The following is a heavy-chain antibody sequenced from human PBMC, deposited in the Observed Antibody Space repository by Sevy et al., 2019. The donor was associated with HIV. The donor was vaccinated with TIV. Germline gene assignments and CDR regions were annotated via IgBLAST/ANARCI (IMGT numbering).Heavy chain of an antibody. V-gene: IGHV1-58*01. D-gene: IGHD2-2*01. CDR1: GFTFTSSA. J-gene: IGHJ6*02. CDR3: AAPREGYCSSTSCYVDYYYYYGMDV. Sequence: SVKVSCKASGFTFTSSAVQWVRQARGQRLEWIGWIVVGSGNTNYAQKFQERVTITRDMSTSTAYMELSSLGSEDTAVYYCAAPREGYCSSTSCYVDYYYYYGMDVWGQGTTVTVSS. CDR2: IVVGSGNT.